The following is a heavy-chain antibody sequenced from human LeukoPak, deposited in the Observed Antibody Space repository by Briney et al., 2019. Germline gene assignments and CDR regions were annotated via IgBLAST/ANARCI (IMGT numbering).Heavy chain of an antibody. D-gene: IGHD3-3*01. CDR1: GFTFSSYS. J-gene: IGHJ4*02. Sequence: GGSLRPSCAASGFTFSSYSMNWVRQAPGKGLEWVSYISSSSSTIYYADSVKGRFTISRDNAKNSLYLQMNSLRAEDTAVYYCARDPYDFWSGYPSNFDYWGQGTLVTVSS. CDR2: ISSSSSTI. V-gene: IGHV3-48*01. CDR3: ARDPYDFWSGYPSNFDY.